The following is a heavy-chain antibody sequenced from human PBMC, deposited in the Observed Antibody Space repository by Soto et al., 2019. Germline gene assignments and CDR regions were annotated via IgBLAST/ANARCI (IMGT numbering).Heavy chain of an antibody. CDR2: IEPSDSYT. J-gene: IGHJ4*02. D-gene: IGHD6-19*01. CDR3: ALIAVAGPYFDY. Sequence: PGESLKISCKGSVYSFTSYSISWVRQMPGKGLDWMGRIEPSDSYTNYSPSFQGHVTISADKSISTACLQWSSLKASDTAMYYCALIAVAGPYFDYWVQGTLFTVSS. V-gene: IGHV5-10-1*01. CDR1: VYSFTSYS.